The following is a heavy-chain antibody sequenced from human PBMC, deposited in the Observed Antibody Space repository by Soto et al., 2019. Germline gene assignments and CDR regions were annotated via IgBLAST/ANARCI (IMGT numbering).Heavy chain of an antibody. CDR3: ARGSKDYYDSSGYAPPEFDY. CDR2: INHSGST. CDR1: GGSFSGYY. V-gene: IGHV4-34*01. J-gene: IGHJ4*02. Sequence: SETLSLTCAVYGGSFSGYYWSWIRQPPGKGLEWIGEINHSGSTNYNPSLKSRVTISVDTSKNQFSLKLSSVTAADTAVYYCARGSKDYYDSSGYAPPEFDYWGQGTLVTVS. D-gene: IGHD3-22*01.